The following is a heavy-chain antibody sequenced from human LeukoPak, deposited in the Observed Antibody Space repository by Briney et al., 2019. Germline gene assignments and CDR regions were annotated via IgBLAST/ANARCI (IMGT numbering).Heavy chain of an antibody. V-gene: IGHV3-15*01. J-gene: IGHJ3*02. Sequence: GGSLRLSCAASGFTFSNAWMSWVRQAPGKGLEWVGRIKSKTDGGTTDYAAPVKGRFTISRDDSKNTLYLQMNSLKTEDTAVYYCTTAMPCSSTSCRDAFDIWGQGTMVTVSS. D-gene: IGHD2-2*01. CDR3: TTAMPCSSTSCRDAFDI. CDR2: IKSKTDGGTT. CDR1: GFTFSNAW.